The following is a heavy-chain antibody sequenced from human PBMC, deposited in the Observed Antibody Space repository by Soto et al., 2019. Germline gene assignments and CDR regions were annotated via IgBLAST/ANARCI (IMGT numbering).Heavy chain of an antibody. D-gene: IGHD6-19*01. CDR1: GGSIRSGDYF. V-gene: IGHV4-30-4*01. J-gene: IGHJ4*02. Sequence: PSETLSLACAVSGGSIRSGDYFWSWIRQPPGKGLEWIGYIYYSGSAHYNPSLKSRVIISVDTSKNQLSLKLSSVTAADTAVYYCVRGLGSGWYDYFDYWGQGALVTVSS. CDR2: IYYSGSA. CDR3: VRGLGSGWYDYFDY.